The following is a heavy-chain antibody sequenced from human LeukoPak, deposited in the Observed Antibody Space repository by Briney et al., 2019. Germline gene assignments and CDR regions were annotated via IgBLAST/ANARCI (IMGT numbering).Heavy chain of an antibody. J-gene: IGHJ4*02. CDR3: AKGNILTGYNDPYYFDY. D-gene: IGHD3-9*01. V-gene: IGHV3-23*01. CDR1: GFTFNTYA. Sequence: PGGSLRLSCAASGFTFNTYAMSWVRQAPGKGLEWVSGISAGGDITYYSDSAKGRFAISRDISKSTLYLQLSSLRAEDTAIYYCAKGNILTGYNDPYYFDYWGQGTLVTVSS. CDR2: ISAGGDIT.